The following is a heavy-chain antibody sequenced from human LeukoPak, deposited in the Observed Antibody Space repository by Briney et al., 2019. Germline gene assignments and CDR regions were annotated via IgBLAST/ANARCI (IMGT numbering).Heavy chain of an antibody. CDR1: GFTFSSHW. J-gene: IGHJ4*02. Sequence: GGSLRLSCAASGFTFSSHWMSWVRQAPGKGLEWVANIKKDGSEKYYVDAVKGRFTISRDNAKNSLYLQMNSLRAEDTAVYYCARDNWIEAHYFDYWGQGTLVTVSS. D-gene: IGHD1-20*01. CDR3: ARDNWIEAHYFDY. CDR2: IKKDGSEK. V-gene: IGHV3-7*01.